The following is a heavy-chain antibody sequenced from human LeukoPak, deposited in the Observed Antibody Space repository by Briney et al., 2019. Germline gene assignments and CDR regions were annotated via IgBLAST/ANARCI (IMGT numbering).Heavy chain of an antibody. CDR3: AKDTAMAYYFDY. Sequence: ASVKVSCKASGYTFTGYYMHWVRQAPGQGLEWMGWINPNSGGTNYAQKFQGRVTMTRDTPISTAYMELGRLRSDDTAVYYCAKDTAMAYYFDYWGQGTLVTVSS. CDR1: GYTFTGYY. D-gene: IGHD5-18*01. J-gene: IGHJ4*02. V-gene: IGHV1-2*02. CDR2: INPNSGGT.